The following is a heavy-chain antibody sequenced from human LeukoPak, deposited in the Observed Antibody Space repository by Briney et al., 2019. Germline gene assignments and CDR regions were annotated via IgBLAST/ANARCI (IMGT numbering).Heavy chain of an antibody. CDR3: ARGSYDSSGYYNY. D-gene: IGHD3-22*01. Sequence: GGSLRLSCAASGFTFSSYAMHWVRQAPGKGLEWVANIKQDGSEKYYVDSVKGRFTISRDNAKNSLYLQMNSLRAEDTAVYYCARGSYDSSGYYNYWGQGTLVTVSS. V-gene: IGHV3-7*01. CDR1: GFTFSSYA. J-gene: IGHJ4*02. CDR2: IKQDGSEK.